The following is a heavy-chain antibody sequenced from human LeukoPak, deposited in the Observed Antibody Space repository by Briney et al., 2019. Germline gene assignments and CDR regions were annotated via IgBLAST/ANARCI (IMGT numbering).Heavy chain of an antibody. CDR3: AVPLRPEVTKFEFDS. CDR2: LSANSNET. J-gene: IGHJ4*02. V-gene: IGHV3-21*01. D-gene: IGHD1-14*01. CDR1: GFTFSRYN. Sequence: PGGSLRLSCAASGFTFSRYNMNWVRQAPGKGLEWVSVLSANSNETYSADAVKGRFTISRDNAKNSLYLQMNSLRAEDTAVYYCAVPLRPEVTKFEFDSWGQGTLVTVSS.